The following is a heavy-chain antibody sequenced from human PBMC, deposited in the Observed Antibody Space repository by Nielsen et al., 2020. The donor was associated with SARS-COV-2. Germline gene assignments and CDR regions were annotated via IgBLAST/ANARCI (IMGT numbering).Heavy chain of an antibody. D-gene: IGHD3-16*02. V-gene: IGHV1-3*01. CDR3: VIVTAALAFDP. Sequence: ASVKVSCKASGYTSTNFHIHWVRQAPGQSLEWMGWIHVGSGNTKYSPRFQGRVTFTSDTSATTALMELSSLKSEDTAAYFCVIVTAALAFDPWGQGTLVTVSS. CDR2: IHVGSGNT. CDR1: GYTSTNFH. J-gene: IGHJ5*02.